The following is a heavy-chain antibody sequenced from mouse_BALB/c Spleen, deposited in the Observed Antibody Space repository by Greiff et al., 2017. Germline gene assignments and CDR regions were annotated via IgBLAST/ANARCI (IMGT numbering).Heavy chain of an antibody. CDR1: GYTFTDYN. V-gene: IGHV1S29*02. CDR2: IYPYNGGT. D-gene: IGHD2-3*01. Sequence: EVQLQQSGPELVKPGASVKISCKASGYTFTDYNMHWVKQSHGKSLEWIGYIYPYNGGTGYNQKFKSKATLTVDNSSSTAYMELRSLTSEDSAVYYCANLYDGFGYWGQGTTLTVSS. J-gene: IGHJ2*01. CDR3: ANLYDGFGY.